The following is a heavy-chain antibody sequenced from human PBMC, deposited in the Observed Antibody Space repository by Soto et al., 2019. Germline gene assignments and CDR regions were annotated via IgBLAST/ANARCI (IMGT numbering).Heavy chain of an antibody. Sequence: QVQLQQWGAGLLKPSETLSLTCAVYGGSFSGYYWSWIRQPPGKGLEWIGEINHSGSTNYNPSLKGRVTISVDPSKNQFPLKLSFVTAADTAVYFWARGGGPTARYNWFDPWGQGTLVTVSS. V-gene: IGHV4-34*01. CDR1: GGSFSGYY. CDR2: INHSGST. D-gene: IGHD4-17*01. J-gene: IGHJ5*02. CDR3: ARGGGPTARYNWFDP.